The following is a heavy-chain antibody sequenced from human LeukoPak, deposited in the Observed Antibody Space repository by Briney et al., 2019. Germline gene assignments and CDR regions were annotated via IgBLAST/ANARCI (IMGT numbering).Heavy chain of an antibody. J-gene: IGHJ5*02. CDR1: GGSVSSGSYH. CDR3: ARVRGDYVNLFDP. V-gene: IGHV4-61*01. D-gene: IGHD4-17*01. CDR2: THYSGNT. Sequence: SETLSLTCTVSGGSVSSGSYHWSWIRQPPGKGLEWIGYTHYSGNTYYSPSLKSRVTISLDTSKKQFSLWLRSVTAADTAVYYCARVRGDYVNLFDPWGQGTLVTVSS.